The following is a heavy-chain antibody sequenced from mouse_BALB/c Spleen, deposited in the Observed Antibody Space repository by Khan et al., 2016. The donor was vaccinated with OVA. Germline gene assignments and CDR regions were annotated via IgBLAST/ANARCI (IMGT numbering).Heavy chain of an antibody. CDR3: ARKNYYGYAMDY. J-gene: IGHJ4*01. Sequence: EVELVESGPGLVKPSQSLSLTCTVTGHSITSGYAWNWIRQFPGNKLEWMGYISYSGSTSYNPSLRSRISITRDTSKNQFFLQLNSVTTEDTATYYCARKNYYGYAMDYWGQGTSVTVSS. D-gene: IGHD1-1*01. CDR2: ISYSGST. V-gene: IGHV3-2*02. CDR1: GHSITSGYA.